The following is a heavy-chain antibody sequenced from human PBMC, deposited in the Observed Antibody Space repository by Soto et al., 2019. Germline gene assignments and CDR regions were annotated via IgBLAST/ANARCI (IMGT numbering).Heavy chain of an antibody. CDR3: ARVSWYSSSLARPDAFDI. J-gene: IGHJ3*02. V-gene: IGHV4-30-4*01. CDR1: GGSISSGDYY. CDR2: IYYSGST. Sequence: QVQLQESGPGLVKPSQTLSLTCTVSGGSISSGDYYWSWIRQPPGKGLEWIGYIYYSGSTYYNPSLKSRVTISVDTSNTQFSLKMSSVTAADTAVYYCARVSWYSSSLARPDAFDIWGQGTMVTVSS. D-gene: IGHD6-6*01.